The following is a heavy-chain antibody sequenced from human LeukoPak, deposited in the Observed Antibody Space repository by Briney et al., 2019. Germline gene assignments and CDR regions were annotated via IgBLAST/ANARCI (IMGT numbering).Heavy chain of an antibody. V-gene: IGHV3-21*01. CDR3: ARDGDTVLTRGYYYYMDV. CDR2: ISTSSSYI. Sequence: GGSLRLSCAASGFTFSSYTMNWVRQAPGKGLEWVSSISTSSSYIYYADSVKGRFTISRDNAKKSLYLQMNSLRAEDTAVYYCARDGDTVLTRGYYYYMDVWGKGTTVTVSS. D-gene: IGHD4-23*01. CDR1: GFTFSSYT. J-gene: IGHJ6*03.